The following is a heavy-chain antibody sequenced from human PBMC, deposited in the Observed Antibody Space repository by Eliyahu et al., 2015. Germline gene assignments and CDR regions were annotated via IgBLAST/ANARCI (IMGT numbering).Heavy chain of an antibody. Sequence: QVQLVQSGAEVKKPGASVKVSCKASGYTFTSYAMHWVRQAPXQRLEWMGWINXGNGNTXYSQKFQGRVTITRDTSASTAYMELSSLRSEDTAVYYCARPGYYGSGSYPYWGQGTLVTVSS. V-gene: IGHV1-3*01. J-gene: IGHJ4*02. CDR1: GYTFTSYA. D-gene: IGHD3-10*01. CDR3: ARPGYYGSGSYPY. CDR2: INXGNGNT.